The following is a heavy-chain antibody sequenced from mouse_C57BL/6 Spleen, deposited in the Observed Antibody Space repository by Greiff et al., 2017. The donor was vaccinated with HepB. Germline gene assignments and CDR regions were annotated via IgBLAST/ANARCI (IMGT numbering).Heavy chain of an antibody. V-gene: IGHV1-59*01. Sequence: QVQLKQPGAELVRPGTSVKLSCKASGYTFTSYWMHWVKQRPGQGLEWIGVIDPSDSYTNYNQKFKGKATLTVDTSSSTAYMQLSSLTSEDSAVYYCARSRITTVGDYWGQGTTLTVSS. CDR3: ARSRITTVGDY. CDR1: GYTFTSYW. D-gene: IGHD1-1*01. CDR2: IDPSDSYT. J-gene: IGHJ2*01.